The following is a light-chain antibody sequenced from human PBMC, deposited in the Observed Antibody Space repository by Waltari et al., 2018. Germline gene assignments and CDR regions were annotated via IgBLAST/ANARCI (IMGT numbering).Light chain of an antibody. Sequence: DIQMTQSPSSLSASVGDRVTITCRASQGIRNSLAWFQQKPGQAPKSLIYTGSTLESGVPSRFSGSGSGTEFARTISSLQPEDFATYYCLQYSSYPLTFGPGTKVDSK. CDR1: QGIRNS. V-gene: IGKV1-16*01. CDR2: TGS. J-gene: IGKJ3*01. CDR3: LQYSSYPLT.